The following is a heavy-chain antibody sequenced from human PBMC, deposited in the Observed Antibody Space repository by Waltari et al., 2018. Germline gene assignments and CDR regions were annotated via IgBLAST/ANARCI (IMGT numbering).Heavy chain of an antibody. Sequence: QVQLVQSGAEVKKPGASVKVSCKASGYTFTSYAMHWVRQAPGQRLEWMGWINAGNGNTKYSQKFQGRVTITRDTSASTAYMELSSLRSEDTAVYYCARAKGLVRTNYYYYYGMDVWGQGTTVTVSS. CDR3: ARAKGLVRTNYYYYYGMDV. CDR2: INAGNGNT. V-gene: IGHV1-3*01. D-gene: IGHD6-13*01. CDR1: GYTFTSYA. J-gene: IGHJ6*02.